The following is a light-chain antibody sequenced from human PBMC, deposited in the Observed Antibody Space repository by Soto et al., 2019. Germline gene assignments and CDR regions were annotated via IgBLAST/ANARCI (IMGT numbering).Light chain of an antibody. J-gene: IGLJ1*01. CDR3: AAWDDSLSAYV. V-gene: IGLV1-47*01. CDR2: RIN. Sequence: QSVLTQPPSASETPGQRVTISCSGSSSNIGSNFVYWFQQLPGAAPKLLIYRINQRPSGVPDRFSGSKSGTSASLAISGLRSENEADYYCAAWDDSLSAYVFGTGTKVTVL. CDR1: SSNIGSNF.